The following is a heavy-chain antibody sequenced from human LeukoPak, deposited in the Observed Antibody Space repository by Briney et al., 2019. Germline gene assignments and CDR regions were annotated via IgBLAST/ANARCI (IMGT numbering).Heavy chain of an antibody. CDR1: GGSFSGYY. D-gene: IGHD4-17*01. Sequence: SETLSLTCAVYGGSFSGYYWSWIRQPPGKGLEWIGEINHSGSTNCNPSLKSRVTISVDTSKNQFSLKLSSVTAADTAVYYCARDPKYGDYGGGAFDIWGQGTMVTVSS. V-gene: IGHV4-34*01. CDR2: INHSGST. J-gene: IGHJ3*02. CDR3: ARDPKYGDYGGGAFDI.